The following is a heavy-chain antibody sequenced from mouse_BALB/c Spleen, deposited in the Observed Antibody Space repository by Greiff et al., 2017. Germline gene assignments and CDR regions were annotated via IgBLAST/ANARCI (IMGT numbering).Heavy chain of an antibody. CDR1: GFTFTDYY. Sequence: EVQLQESGGGLVQPGGSLRLSCATSGFTFTDYYMSWVRQPPGKALEWLGFIRNKANGYTTEYSASVKGRFTISRDNSQSILYLQMNTLRAEDSATYYCARDGYRFSWFAYWGQGTLVTVSA. V-gene: IGHV7-3*02. J-gene: IGHJ3*01. D-gene: IGHD2-2*01. CDR3: ARDGYRFSWFAY. CDR2: IRNKANGYTT.